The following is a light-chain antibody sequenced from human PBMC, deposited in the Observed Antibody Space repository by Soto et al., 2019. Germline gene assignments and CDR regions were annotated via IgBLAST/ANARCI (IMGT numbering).Light chain of an antibody. V-gene: IGKV3-15*01. CDR1: QSIDIN. Sequence: EIVMTQSPATLSVSPGERATLSCRASQSIDINLAWFQQKPGQGPRFLIYGASTRATGLPARFSGSGSGTEFTLTISSLQSEDFAVYYCQQYHNWYTCGQGTKLEIK. J-gene: IGKJ2*01. CDR3: QQYHNWYT. CDR2: GAS.